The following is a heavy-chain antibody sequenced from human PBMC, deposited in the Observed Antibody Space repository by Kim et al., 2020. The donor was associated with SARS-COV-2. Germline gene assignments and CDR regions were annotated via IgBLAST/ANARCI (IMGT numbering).Heavy chain of an antibody. CDR3: ARPRADYDAFDI. D-gene: IGHD3-10*01. V-gene: IGHV1-46*01. J-gene: IGHJ3*02. Sequence: ASVKVSCKASGYTFTSYHLHWVRQAPGQGLQWMGILKPIIGTTIYSREFQGRFTMTWDTSTSTVYMELSSLTSEDTAVYFCARPRADYDAFDIWGQGTMVTVSS. CDR2: LKPIIGTT. CDR1: GYTFTSYH.